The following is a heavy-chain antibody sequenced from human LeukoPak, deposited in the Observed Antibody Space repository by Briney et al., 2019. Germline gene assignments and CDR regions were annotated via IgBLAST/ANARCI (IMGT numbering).Heavy chain of an antibody. CDR2: INHSGST. CDR3: ARGGGATPLDY. CDR1: GGSISSSSYY. J-gene: IGHJ4*02. D-gene: IGHD1-26*01. V-gene: IGHV4-39*07. Sequence: SETLSLTCTVSGGSISSSSYYWSWIRQPPGKGLEWIGEINHSGSTNYNPSLKSRVTISVDTSKNQFSLKLSSVTAADTAVYYCARGGGATPLDYWGQGTLVTVSS.